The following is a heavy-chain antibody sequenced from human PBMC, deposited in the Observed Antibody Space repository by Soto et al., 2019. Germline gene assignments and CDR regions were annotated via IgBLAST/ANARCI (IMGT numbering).Heavy chain of an antibody. Sequence: PSETLSLTCAVSGDSISNYYWSWIRQPPEKGLEWIGYIYSSGTTNYNPSLKSRVTISVDTSKNQFSLNLSSVTAADTAVYYCARQLFGSWYSSDYWGQGTLVTLSS. CDR1: GDSISNYY. J-gene: IGHJ4*02. CDR3: ARQLFGSWYSSDY. D-gene: IGHD3-3*01. CDR2: IYSSGTT. V-gene: IGHV4-59*01.